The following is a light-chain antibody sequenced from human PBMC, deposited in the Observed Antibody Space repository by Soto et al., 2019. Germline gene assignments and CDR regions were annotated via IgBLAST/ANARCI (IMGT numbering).Light chain of an antibody. V-gene: IGKV1-39*01. CDR2: DSS. CDR1: QSISNY. Sequence: DIQMTQSPSSLSASVGDRVTITCRASQSISNYLSWYQQKPGKAPTLLIYDSSTLRSGVPSRFSGSGSGTDFTLTISSLQPEDFATYYCQQSYNAPRTFGQGTKLEIE. CDR3: QQSYNAPRT. J-gene: IGKJ2*01.